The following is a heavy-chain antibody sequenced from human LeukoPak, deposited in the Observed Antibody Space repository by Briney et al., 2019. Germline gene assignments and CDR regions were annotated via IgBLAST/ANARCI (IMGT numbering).Heavy chain of an antibody. CDR3: ARGDAFSGDH. V-gene: IGHV3-7*04. CDR1: GFTFSNFW. Sequence: GGSLRLSCAVSGFTFSNFWMSWVRQAPGRGLDWVANIHPEGNEKYHVESVKGRFTISRDNAKNSLFLQMNGLRVEDTAVYYCARGDAFSGDHWGQGTLVTVSS. CDR2: IHPEGNEK. J-gene: IGHJ4*02.